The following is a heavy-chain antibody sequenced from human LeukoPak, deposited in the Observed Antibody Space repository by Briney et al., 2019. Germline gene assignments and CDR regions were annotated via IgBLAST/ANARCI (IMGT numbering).Heavy chain of an antibody. J-gene: IGHJ6*03. Sequence: SVKVSCKASGFTFTSSAVQWVRQDRGQRLEWIGWIVVGSGNTNYAQKFQERVTITRDMSTSTAYMELSSLRSEDTAVYYCAAPRGYYGSGSNYYYYMDVWGKGTTVTVSS. D-gene: IGHD3-10*01. CDR3: AAPRGYYGSGSNYYYYMDV. V-gene: IGHV1-58*01. CDR1: GFTFTSSA. CDR2: IVVGSGNT.